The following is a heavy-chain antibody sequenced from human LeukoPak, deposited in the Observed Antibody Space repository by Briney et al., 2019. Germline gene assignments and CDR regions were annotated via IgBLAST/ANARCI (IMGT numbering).Heavy chain of an antibody. CDR3: AKGARSTVASAGDY. J-gene: IGHJ4*02. CDR2: ISGSGGST. V-gene: IGHV3-23*01. Sequence: GGSLRLSCAASGFTVSSNYMTWVRQAPGKGLEWVSAISGSGGSTYYADSVTGRFSISRDNSKNTVYLQMNSLRVEDTAVYYCAKGARSTVASAGDYWGQGTLVSVSS. CDR1: GFTVSSNY. D-gene: IGHD1-1*01.